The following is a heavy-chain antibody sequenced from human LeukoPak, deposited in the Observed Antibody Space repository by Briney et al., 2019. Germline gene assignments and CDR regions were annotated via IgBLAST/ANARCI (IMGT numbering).Heavy chain of an antibody. J-gene: IGHJ3*02. CDR2: IYYSGST. V-gene: IGHV4-39*01. CDR3: ARGPNYYDSSGGRLDAFGI. D-gene: IGHD3-22*01. Sequence: PSETLSLTCTVSGGSISSSSYYWGWIRQPPGKGLEWIGSIYYSGSTYYNPSPKSRVTISVDTSKNQFSLKLSSVTAADTAVYYCARGPNYYDSSGGRLDAFGIWGQGTMVTVSS. CDR1: GGSISSSSYY.